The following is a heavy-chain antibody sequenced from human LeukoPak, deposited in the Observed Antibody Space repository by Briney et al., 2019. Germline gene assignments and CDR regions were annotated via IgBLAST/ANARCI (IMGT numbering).Heavy chain of an antibody. V-gene: IGHV3-33*01. CDR1: GFTFSSYG. D-gene: IGHD5/OR15-5a*01. CDR2: IWYDGSNT. Sequence: GGSLRLSCAASGFTFSSYGMHWVRQAPGKGLEWVAMIWYDGSNTYYADSVKGRFTISRDNSKNTLFLQMDSLRAEDTAVYYCARDRSTTHFDYWGQGTLATVSS. CDR3: ARDRSTTHFDY. J-gene: IGHJ4*02.